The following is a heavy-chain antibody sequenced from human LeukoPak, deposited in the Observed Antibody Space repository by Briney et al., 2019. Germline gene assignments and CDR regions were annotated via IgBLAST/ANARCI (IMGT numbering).Heavy chain of an antibody. CDR1: GFTFSNYA. CDR3: AKPLRDDFWIAYGY. J-gene: IGHJ4*02. Sequence: GGSLRLSCAASGFTFSNYAMTWVRQAPEKGLEWVPAISAGSGSTYYADSVKGRFTISRDNSRNTLYLQLNSLRAEDTALYYCAKPLRDDFWIAYGYWGQGTLVTVSS. V-gene: IGHV3-23*01. CDR2: ISAGSGST. D-gene: IGHD3-3*01.